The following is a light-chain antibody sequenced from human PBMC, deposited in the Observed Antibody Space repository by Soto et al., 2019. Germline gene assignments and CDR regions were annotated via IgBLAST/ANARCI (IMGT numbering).Light chain of an antibody. Sequence: EIVLTQSPAALSVSPGGRATLSCRASQSVSRDLAWYQQKPGQAPRLLIYGASARATGIPARFSGSGSGTEFILTISSLQSEDFAVYYCQQYSKWPLTFGGGTKVDIK. CDR1: QSVSRD. J-gene: IGKJ4*01. CDR2: GAS. CDR3: QQYSKWPLT. V-gene: IGKV3-15*01.